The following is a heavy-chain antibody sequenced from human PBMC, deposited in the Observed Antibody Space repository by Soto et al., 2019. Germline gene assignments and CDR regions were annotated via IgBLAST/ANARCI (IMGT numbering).Heavy chain of an antibody. J-gene: IGHJ4*02. CDR2: ISGNGDST. CDR3: ARRGYGLYFDY. CDR1: GFTFSSYG. V-gene: IGHV3-64*01. D-gene: IGHD3-10*01. Sequence: GGSLRLSCAASGFTFSSYGMHWVRQAPGKGLEYVSVISGNGDSTYYANSVKGRFTISRDNSKNTLYLQMGSLRAEDMAVYYCARRGYGLYFDYWGQGTLVTVSS.